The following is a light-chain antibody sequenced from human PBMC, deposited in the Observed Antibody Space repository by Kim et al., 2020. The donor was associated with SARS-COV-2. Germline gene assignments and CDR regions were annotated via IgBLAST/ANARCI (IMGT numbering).Light chain of an antibody. CDR1: ISNIGSHA. Sequence: GQRFTIPCSGSISNIGSHAANWYHHLPGAAPKLLIYRDNQRPSGVPERFSGSKSGPSASLAISGLQSEDEADYYCAGWDDSLDGWVFGGGTQLTVL. J-gene: IGLJ3*02. V-gene: IGLV1-44*01. CDR2: RDN. CDR3: AGWDDSLDGWV.